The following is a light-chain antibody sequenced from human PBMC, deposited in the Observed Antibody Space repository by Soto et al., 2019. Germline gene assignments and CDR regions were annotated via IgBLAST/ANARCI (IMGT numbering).Light chain of an antibody. CDR3: QQYLSA. CDR2: GAS. Sequence: EIVLTQSPGTLSLSPGERATLSCRASQSVSSSYLAWYQQKPGQAPRLLIYGASSRATGIPDRCSGSGSGTDFTLTISRLEPEDFAVYYCQQYLSAFGGGTKVEIK. J-gene: IGKJ4*01. V-gene: IGKV3-20*01. CDR1: QSVSSSY.